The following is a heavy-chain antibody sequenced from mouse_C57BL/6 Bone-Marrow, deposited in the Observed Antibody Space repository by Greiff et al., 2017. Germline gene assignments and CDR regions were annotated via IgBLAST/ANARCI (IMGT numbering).Heavy chain of an antibody. D-gene: IGHD2-4*01. CDR3: ARESYDYHHYYAMDN. CDR1: GFTFSSYA. CDR2: ISAGGSYT. Sequence: EVQLQESGGGLVKPGGSLKLSCAASGFTFSSYAMSWVRQTPEKRLEWVATISAGGSYTYYPDNVQGRFTISRDHANNNPYLQLNHLKSEDTAMYYCARESYDYHHYYAMDNWGQGTSVTVSA. V-gene: IGHV5-4*01. J-gene: IGHJ4*01.